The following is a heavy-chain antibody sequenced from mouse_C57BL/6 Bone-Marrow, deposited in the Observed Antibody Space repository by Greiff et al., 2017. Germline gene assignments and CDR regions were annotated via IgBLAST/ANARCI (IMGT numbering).Heavy chain of an antibody. J-gene: IGHJ3*01. CDR1: GYAFTNYL. CDR3: GIYDGYSFAY. V-gene: IGHV1-54*01. Sequence: QVQLQQSGAELVRPGTSVKVSCKASGYAFTNYLIEWVKQRPGQGLEWIGVINPGSGGTNYNEKFKGKATLTADKSSSTAYMQLSSLTSEDSAVYFCGIYDGYSFAYWGQGTLVTVSA. D-gene: IGHD2-3*01. CDR2: INPGSGGT.